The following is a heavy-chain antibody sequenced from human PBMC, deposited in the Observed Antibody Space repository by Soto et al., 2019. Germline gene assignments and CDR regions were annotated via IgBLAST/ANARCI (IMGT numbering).Heavy chain of an antibody. V-gene: IGHV2-26*01. Sequence: QVTLKESGPVLVKPTETLTLTCTVSGFSLSKARMGVRWIRQPPGKALEWLAHIFWNDERSYNTSLKSRLTISKDTSKSQVVLTLTNVYPMDTGTYFCTRALREELPIYYFDSWGQGTLVTVSS. CDR3: TRALREELPIYYFDS. J-gene: IGHJ4*02. D-gene: IGHD1-7*01. CDR2: IFWNDER. CDR1: GFSLSKARMG.